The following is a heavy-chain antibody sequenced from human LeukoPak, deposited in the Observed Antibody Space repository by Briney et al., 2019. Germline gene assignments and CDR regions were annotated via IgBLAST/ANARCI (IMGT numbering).Heavy chain of an antibody. CDR2: IYHSGST. CDR3: ARDRCSSTSCPDY. CDR1: GGSISSSNW. Sequence: KASGTLSLTCAVSGGSISSSNWWSWVRQPPGKGLEWIGEIYHSGSTNYNPSLKSRVTISVDKSKNQFSLKLSSVTAADTAVYYCARDRCSSTSCPDYWGQGTLVTVSS. V-gene: IGHV4-4*02. J-gene: IGHJ4*02. D-gene: IGHD2-2*01.